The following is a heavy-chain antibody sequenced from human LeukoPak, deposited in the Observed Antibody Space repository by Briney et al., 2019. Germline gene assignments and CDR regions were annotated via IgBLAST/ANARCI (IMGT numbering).Heavy chain of an antibody. CDR1: GFTFSSYA. CDR3: VRESEYYFDHSASFDY. V-gene: IGHV3-30-3*01. J-gene: IGHJ4*02. CDR2: ISYDGSDE. D-gene: IGHD3-22*01. Sequence: GGSLRLSCAASGFTFSSYAMHWVRQAPGKGLEWVAIISYDGSDEYYVDSVKGRFTISRDNSKNTLYLQMNSLRAEDTAVYYCVRESEYYFDHSASFDYWGQGTLVTVSS.